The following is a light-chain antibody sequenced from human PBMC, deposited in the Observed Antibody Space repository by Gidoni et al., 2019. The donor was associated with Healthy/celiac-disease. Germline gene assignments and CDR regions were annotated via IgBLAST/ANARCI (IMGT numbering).Light chain of an antibody. CDR1: QGISSY. CDR2: AAS. V-gene: IGKV1-8*01. Sequence: AIRRTQSPSSLSASTGDRVTITCRASQGISSYLAWYQQKPGKAPKLLIYAASTLQSGVPSRFRGSGSGTDFTLTISCLQSEDFATYYCQQYYSYPLFTFGPGTKVDIK. J-gene: IGKJ3*01. CDR3: QQYYSYPLFT.